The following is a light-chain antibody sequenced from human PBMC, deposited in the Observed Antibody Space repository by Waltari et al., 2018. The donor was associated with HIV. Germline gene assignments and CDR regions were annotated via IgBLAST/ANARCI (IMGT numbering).Light chain of an antibody. V-gene: IGKV1-33*01. CDR3: QQYDNRPLT. Sequence: DIQMTQSPSSLSASVGDRVTITCQASQDISNYLNWYQQEPGKAPKLLIYDASNLETGVPSRFSGSGSGTDFTFNISSMQPEDIATYYCQQYDNRPLTFGGGTKVEIK. J-gene: IGKJ4*01. CDR2: DAS. CDR1: QDISNY.